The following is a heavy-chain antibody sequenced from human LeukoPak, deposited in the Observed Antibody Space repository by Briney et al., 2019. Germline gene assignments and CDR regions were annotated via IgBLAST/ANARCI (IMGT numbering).Heavy chain of an antibody. Sequence: LGESLKISCKGSGYSFTSYWIGWVRQMPGKGLEWMGIIYPGDSDTRYSPSFQGQVTISADKSISTAYLQWSSLKASDTAMYYCAREYSSGWYGKYYFDYWGQGTLVTVSS. D-gene: IGHD6-19*01. J-gene: IGHJ4*02. CDR3: AREYSSGWYGKYYFDY. V-gene: IGHV5-51*01. CDR2: IYPGDSDT. CDR1: GYSFTSYW.